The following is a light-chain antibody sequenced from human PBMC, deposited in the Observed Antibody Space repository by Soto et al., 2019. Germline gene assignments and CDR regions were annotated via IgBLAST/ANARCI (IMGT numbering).Light chain of an antibody. V-gene: IGKV1-5*01. CDR2: DAS. CDR1: QSISSW. J-gene: IGKJ1*01. CDR3: QQYKSYAPT. Sequence: DIKMTQSPSTLSASVGDRVTITCRASQSISSWLAWYQQKPGKAPKLLIYDASSLESGVPSRFSGSGSGTELTLTISGLQPDDFATYFCQQYKSYAPTFGQGTKVDI.